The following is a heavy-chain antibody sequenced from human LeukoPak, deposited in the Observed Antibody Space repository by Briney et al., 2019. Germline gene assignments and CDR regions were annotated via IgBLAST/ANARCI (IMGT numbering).Heavy chain of an antibody. CDR2: ISSNGGST. D-gene: IGHD3-16*02. CDR3: ARLQGGGSYRNFDY. CDR1: GFTFSSYA. V-gene: IGHV3-64*01. J-gene: IGHJ4*02. Sequence: GGSLRLSCAASGFTFSSYAMHWVRQAPGKGLEYVSAISSNGGSTYYANSVKGRFTISRDNSKNTLYLQMGSLRAEDMAVYYCARLQGGGSYRNFDYWGQGTLVTVSS.